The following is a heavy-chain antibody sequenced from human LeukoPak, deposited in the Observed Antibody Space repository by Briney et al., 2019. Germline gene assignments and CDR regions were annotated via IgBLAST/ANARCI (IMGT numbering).Heavy chain of an antibody. D-gene: IGHD1-1*01. Sequence: SETLSLTCSVSDDSITMYYWTWIRQPPGKGLEGIGYVYHTGSTNFNPSLNGRVSISRDTTKNLFSLRLRSVTAADTAVYFCARGRVSSSTWYSTYYYYFYMDVWGKGTTVTVSS. V-gene: IGHV4-59*01. CDR3: ARGRVSSSTWYSTYYYYFYMDV. J-gene: IGHJ6*03. CDR2: VYHTGST. CDR1: DDSITMYY.